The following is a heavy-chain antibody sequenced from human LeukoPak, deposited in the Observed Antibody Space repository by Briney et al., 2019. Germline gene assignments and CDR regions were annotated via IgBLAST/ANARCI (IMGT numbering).Heavy chain of an antibody. Sequence: GGSLRLSCAASGFTFSSYEMNWVRQAPGKGLEWVSYISSSGSTIYYADSVKGRFTISRDNAKNSLYLQMNSLRAEDTAVYYCASYGSGSSFDYWGQGTLVTVSS. CDR1: GFTFSSYE. J-gene: IGHJ4*02. CDR3: ASYGSGSSFDY. V-gene: IGHV3-48*03. D-gene: IGHD3-10*01. CDR2: ISSSGSTI.